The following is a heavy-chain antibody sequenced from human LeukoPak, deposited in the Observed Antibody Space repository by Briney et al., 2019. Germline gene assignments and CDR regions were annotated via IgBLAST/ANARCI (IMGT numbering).Heavy chain of an antibody. CDR3: AKDHYDILTGPGPYYFDY. V-gene: IGHV3-9*01. D-gene: IGHD3-9*01. J-gene: IGHJ4*02. CDR2: ISWNRGSI. Sequence: GGSLRLSCAASGFTFYDYAMHWVRHAPGKGLEWVSGISWNRGSIVYADSVKGRFTISRDNAKNSLYLQMNSLRVEDTALYYCAKDHYDILTGPGPYYFDYWGQGTLVTVSS. CDR1: GFTFYDYA.